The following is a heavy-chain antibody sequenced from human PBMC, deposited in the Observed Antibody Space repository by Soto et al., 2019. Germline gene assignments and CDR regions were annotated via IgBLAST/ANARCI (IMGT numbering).Heavy chain of an antibody. J-gene: IGHJ4*02. V-gene: IGHV4-59*01. D-gene: IGHD3-3*01. CDR3: ARVAEDAYWSGYDDY. CDR2: ISYTGST. Sequence: QEQLQESGPRLVKPSETLSLTCSVSGGSISNYHWSWIRQPPGKGLEWIGYISYTGSTNYSPSLKSRVTMLLATSKKQFSLKLSSVTAADTAVYYCARVAEDAYWSGYDDYWGQGTLVTVSS. CDR1: GGSISNYH.